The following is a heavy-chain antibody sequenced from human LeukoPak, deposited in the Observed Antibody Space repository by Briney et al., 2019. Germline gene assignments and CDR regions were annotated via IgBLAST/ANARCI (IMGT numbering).Heavy chain of an antibody. CDR3: AKGIPWACLPYCAFDI. Sequence: GGSLRLSCAASGFTFSSYAMIWVRQAPGKGLQWVSALSASGRGTYYADFVKGRFTVSRDNSKNTLYLQMNSLRAEDTALYFCAKGIPWACLPYCAFDIWGRGTMVTVSS. J-gene: IGHJ3*02. CDR2: LSASGRGT. V-gene: IGHV3-23*01. D-gene: IGHD1-26*01. CDR1: GFTFSSYA.